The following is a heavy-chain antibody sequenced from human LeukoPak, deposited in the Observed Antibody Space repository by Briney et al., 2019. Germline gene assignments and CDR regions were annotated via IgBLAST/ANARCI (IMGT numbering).Heavy chain of an antibody. CDR1: GFTFSSYG. D-gene: IGHD6-19*01. V-gene: IGHV3-30*03. CDR3: ARDPIAVAEEFDY. Sequence: GRSLRLSCAASGFTFSSYGMHWVRQAPGKGLEWVAVISYDGSNKYYADSVKGRFTISRDNSKNTLYLQMNSLRAEDTAVYYCARDPIAVAEEFDYWGQGTLVTVSS. CDR2: ISYDGSNK. J-gene: IGHJ4*02.